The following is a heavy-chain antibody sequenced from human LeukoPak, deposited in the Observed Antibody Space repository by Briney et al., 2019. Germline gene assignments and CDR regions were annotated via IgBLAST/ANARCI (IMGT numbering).Heavy chain of an antibody. CDR1: GFTFSSYG. CDR3: ARDLTYMALDY. J-gene: IGHJ4*02. D-gene: IGHD3-16*01. Sequence: PGRSLRLSCAASGFTFSSYGMHWVRQAPGKGLEWVAVIWYDGSNKYYADSVKGRFPISRDNSKNTLYLQMNSLRAEDTAVYYCARDLTYMALDYWGQGTLVTVSS. V-gene: IGHV3-33*01. CDR2: IWYDGSNK.